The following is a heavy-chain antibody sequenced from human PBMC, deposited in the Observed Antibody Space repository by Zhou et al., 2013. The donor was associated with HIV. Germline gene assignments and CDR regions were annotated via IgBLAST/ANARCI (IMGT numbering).Heavy chain of an antibody. CDR1: GYSFTSYW. J-gene: IGHJ5*02. V-gene: IGHV5-51*01. Sequence: EVQLVQSGAEVKKPGESLKISCKGSGYSFTSYWIGWVRQMPGKGLEWMGIIYPGDSDTRYSPSFQGQVTISADKSISTAYLQWSSLKASDTAMYYCARHVNPTMVRGVSIIAWFDPWGQGTLVTVSS. CDR2: IYPGDSDT. D-gene: IGHD3-10*01. CDR3: ARHVNPTMVRGVSIIAWFDP.